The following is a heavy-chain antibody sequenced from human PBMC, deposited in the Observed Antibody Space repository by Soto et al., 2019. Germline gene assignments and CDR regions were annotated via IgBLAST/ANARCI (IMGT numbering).Heavy chain of an antibody. Sequence: GGSLRLSCAASGFTFSSYAMHWVRQAPGKGLEWVAVISYDGSNKYYADSVKGRFTISRDNSKNTLYLQMNSLRAEDTAVYYCATGLSDVIIVPGGDPWGQGTLVTVSS. D-gene: IGHD2-2*01. V-gene: IGHV3-30-3*01. CDR1: GFTFSSYA. J-gene: IGHJ5*02. CDR2: ISYDGSNK. CDR3: ATGLSDVIIVPGGDP.